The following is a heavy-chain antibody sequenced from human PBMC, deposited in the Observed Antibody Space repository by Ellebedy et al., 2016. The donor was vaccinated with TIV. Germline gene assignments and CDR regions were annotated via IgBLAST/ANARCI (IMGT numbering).Heavy chain of an antibody. V-gene: IGHV1-18*01. CDR3: ARVPMPGKADY. CDR2: ISTNSAKT. Sequence: ASVKVSXXASGDTFNNFGISWVRQAPGQGLEWMGWISTNSAKTIYAQNLQGRVTMTTDTSTSTAYMELRSLRSDDTAVYYCARVPMPGKADYWGQGTLVTVSS. D-gene: IGHD4-23*01. J-gene: IGHJ4*02. CDR1: GDTFNNFG.